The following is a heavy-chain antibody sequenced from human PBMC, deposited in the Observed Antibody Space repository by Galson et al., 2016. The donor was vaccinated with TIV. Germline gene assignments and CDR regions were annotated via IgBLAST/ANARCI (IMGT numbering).Heavy chain of an antibody. CDR2: ISNSGDYI. V-gene: IGHV3-21*01. J-gene: IGHJ6*02. Sequence: SLRLSCAASGFTFSGHSMNWVRQAPGKGLEWVSSISNSGDYIYYSDSMKGRFTISRDNAKKSLYLQMHSLRAEDTAVYYCARIIGYWVEYYSMDVWGQGTTVTVSS. D-gene: IGHD2-8*02. CDR3: ARIIGYWVEYYSMDV. CDR1: GFTFSGHS.